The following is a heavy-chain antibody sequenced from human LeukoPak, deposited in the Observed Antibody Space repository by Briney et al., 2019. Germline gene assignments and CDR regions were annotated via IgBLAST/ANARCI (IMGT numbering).Heavy chain of an antibody. Sequence: SETLTLTCTVSGGSISSSSYYWGWLRQPPGKGLDWIGTIYYGGSTYYNPSLTSRLTISVDTSKNQFSLKLSSVTAADTAVYYCARGYFDWLKWFDPWGQGTLVTVSS. CDR2: IYYGGST. CDR1: GGSISSSSYY. V-gene: IGHV4-39*01. D-gene: IGHD3-9*01. CDR3: ARGYFDWLKWFDP. J-gene: IGHJ5*02.